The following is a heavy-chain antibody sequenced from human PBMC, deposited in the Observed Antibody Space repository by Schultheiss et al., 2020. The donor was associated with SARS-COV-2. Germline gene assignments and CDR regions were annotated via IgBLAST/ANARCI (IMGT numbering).Heavy chain of an antibody. V-gene: IGHV3-53*05. CDR2: LYSGGAT. CDR3: ARDVVPTGTLGDGFDP. CDR1: GFTVSSNY. J-gene: IGHJ5*02. Sequence: GGSLRLSCAASGFTVSSNYMSWVRQAPGKGLEWVSVLYSGGATYSAKSVKGRFTLSRDNSKNTVYLQMNSLRPEDTAVYYCARDVVPTGTLGDGFDPWGQGTLVTVSS. D-gene: IGHD2-2*01.